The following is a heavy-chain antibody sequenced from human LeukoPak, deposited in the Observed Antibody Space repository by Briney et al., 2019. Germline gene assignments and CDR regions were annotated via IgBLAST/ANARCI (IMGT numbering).Heavy chain of an antibody. J-gene: IGHJ5*02. CDR2: IRYDGSNK. CDR3: AKDRASGGNYPTWFDT. CDR1: GFSFSNYG. D-gene: IGHD1-26*01. V-gene: IGHV3-30*02. Sequence: GGSLRLSCAASGFSFSNYGMHWVRQAPGKGLEWVAFIRYDGSNKYYADSVEGRFTISRDNSKNTLYLQMNSLRAEDTAVYYCAKDRASGGNYPTWFDTWGQGTMVTVSS.